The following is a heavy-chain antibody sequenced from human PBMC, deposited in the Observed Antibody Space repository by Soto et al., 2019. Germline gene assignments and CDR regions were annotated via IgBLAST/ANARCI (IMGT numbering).Heavy chain of an antibody. CDR3: ARGEEEGADYFDY. J-gene: IGHJ4*02. V-gene: IGHV3-30-3*01. CDR1: GFTFSSYA. CDR2: ISYDGSNK. Sequence: QVQLVESXGGVXQXXXXXRLSCAASGFTFSSYAMHWVRQAPGKGLEWVAVISYDGSNKYYADSVKGRFTISRDNSKTTRYLQMNRLRAEDTAVYYCARGEEEGADYFDYWGQGTLVTVSS.